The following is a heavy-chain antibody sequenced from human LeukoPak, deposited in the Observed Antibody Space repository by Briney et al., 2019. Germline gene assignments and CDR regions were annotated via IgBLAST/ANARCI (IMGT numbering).Heavy chain of an antibody. D-gene: IGHD3-3*01. V-gene: IGHV4-59*01. CDR3: AGDRPGDFWSGYYKGYYYYGMDV. CDR2: IYYSGST. Sequence: SETLSLTCTVSGGSISSYYWSWIRQPPGKGLEWIGYIYYSGSTNYNPSLKSRVTISVDTSKNQFSLKLSSVTAADTAVYYCAGDRPGDFWSGYYKGYYYYGMDVWGQGTTVTVSS. J-gene: IGHJ6*02. CDR1: GGSISSYY.